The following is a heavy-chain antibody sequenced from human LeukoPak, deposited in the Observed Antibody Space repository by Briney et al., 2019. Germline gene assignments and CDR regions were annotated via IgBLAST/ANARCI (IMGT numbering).Heavy chain of an antibody. CDR1: GGSFSGYY. V-gene: IGHV4-34*01. CDR2: INHSGST. CDR3: ARGYYYDEYFDY. J-gene: IGHJ4*02. Sequence: PSETLSLTCAVYGGSFSGYYWSWIRQPPGKGLEWIGEINHSGSTNYNPSLKSRVTISVDTSKNQFSLKLSSVTAADTAVYYCARGYYYDEYFDYWGQGTLVTVSS. D-gene: IGHD3-22*01.